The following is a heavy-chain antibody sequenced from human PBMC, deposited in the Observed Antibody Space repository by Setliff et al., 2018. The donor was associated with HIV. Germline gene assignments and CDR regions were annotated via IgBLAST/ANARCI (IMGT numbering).Heavy chain of an antibody. J-gene: IGHJ6*03. D-gene: IGHD6-13*01. CDR1: GGSISSGSYY. Sequence: LSLTCTVSGGSISSGSYYWGWIRQPPGKGLEWIGSIYYSGSTYYNPSLKSRVTISVDTSKNQFSLKLSSVTAADTAVYYCACGAAAGTDYYYYYYMDAWGKGTTVTVSS. CDR2: IYYSGST. CDR3: ACGAAAGTDYYYYYYMDA. V-gene: IGHV4-39*01.